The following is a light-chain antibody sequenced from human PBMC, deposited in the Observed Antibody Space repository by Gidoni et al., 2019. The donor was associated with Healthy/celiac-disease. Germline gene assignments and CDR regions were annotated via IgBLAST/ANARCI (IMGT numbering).Light chain of an antibody. Sequence: EIVLTQSPGTLSLSPGERATLSCRASQSVTSIYLAWYQQKPGQAPRLLIYGASSRATGIADRFSGSGSGTDFTLTISRLEPEDFAVYYCQQYGSPPWTFGQGTKVEIK. CDR2: GAS. CDR3: QQYGSPPWT. V-gene: IGKV3-20*01. CDR1: QSVTSIY. J-gene: IGKJ1*01.